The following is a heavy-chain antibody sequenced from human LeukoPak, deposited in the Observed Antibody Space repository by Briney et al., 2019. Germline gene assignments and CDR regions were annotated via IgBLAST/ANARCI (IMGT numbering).Heavy chain of an antibody. CDR2: IYHSGST. V-gene: IGHV4-4*02. J-gene: IGHJ4*02. CDR3: AIQYSSSWYYFDY. CDR1: GGSISSSNW. D-gene: IGHD6-13*01. Sequence: SGTLSLTCAVSGGSISSSNWWSWVSQPPGKRLEWIGEIYHSGSTNYNPSLKSRVTISVDKSKNLFSLKLSSVTAADTAVYYCAIQYSSSWYYFDYWGQGTLVTVSS.